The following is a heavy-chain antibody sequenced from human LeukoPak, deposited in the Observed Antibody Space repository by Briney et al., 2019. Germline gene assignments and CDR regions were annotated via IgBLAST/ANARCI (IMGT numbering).Heavy chain of an antibody. CDR1: GGSVSSGGYY. V-gene: IGHV4-30-2*01. CDR3: ARRIDRNINFDY. J-gene: IGHJ4*02. D-gene: IGHD3-16*02. Sequence: SQTLSLTCTVSGGSVSSGGYYWSWLRQPPGTGLEWLGYIYHSGSTYYNPSLKSRVTISEDRSKNQFSLKLSSVTAADTAVYYCARRIDRNINFDYWGQGTLVTVSS. CDR2: IYHSGST.